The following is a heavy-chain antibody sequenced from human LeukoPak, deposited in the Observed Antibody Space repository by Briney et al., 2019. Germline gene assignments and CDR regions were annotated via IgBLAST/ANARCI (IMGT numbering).Heavy chain of an antibody. V-gene: IGHV3-7*01. D-gene: IGHD2-8*01. Sequence: VGSLRLSCVASVFTLSGEWVTWVPHAPRSGLEWVANMHEDGTERYYVGPVKRRFTISRDNAKTSLSLQMNSLPADDTALYYCARGVYSLDVWGKGITVTVSS. J-gene: IGHJ6*04. CDR3: ARGVYSLDV. CDR1: VFTLSGEW. CDR2: MHEDGTER.